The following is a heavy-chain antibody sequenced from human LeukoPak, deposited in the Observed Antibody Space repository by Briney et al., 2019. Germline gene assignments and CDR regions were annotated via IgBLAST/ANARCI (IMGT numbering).Heavy chain of an antibody. D-gene: IGHD3-10*01. J-gene: IGHJ3*02. V-gene: IGHV4-39*07. Sequence: SETLSLPFTVSGGSISSSSYYWGWIRPPPGKGLEWIGSIYYSGSTYYNPSLKSRVAISVDTSKNQFSLKLSSVTAAGTAVYYCARDLAGVPGGAFDIRGQGTMGTVSA. CDR3: ARDLAGVPGGAFDI. CDR2: IYYSGST. CDR1: GGSISSSSYY.